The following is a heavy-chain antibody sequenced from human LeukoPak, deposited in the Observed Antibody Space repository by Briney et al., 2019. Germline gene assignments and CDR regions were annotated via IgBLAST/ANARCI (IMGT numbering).Heavy chain of an antibody. CDR2: LNHSGST. CDR3: ARGGYYCSSASCYAWFDP. J-gene: IGHJ5*02. V-gene: IGHV4-34*01. D-gene: IGHD2-2*01. CDR1: GGSFSGYY. Sequence: PSETLSLTCAVYGGSFSGYYWSWIRQPPGKGLEWIGELNHSGSTNYDPSLKGRVTISVDTSKNQFSLKLSSVTAADTAVYYCARGGYYCSSASCYAWFDPWGQGTLVTVSS.